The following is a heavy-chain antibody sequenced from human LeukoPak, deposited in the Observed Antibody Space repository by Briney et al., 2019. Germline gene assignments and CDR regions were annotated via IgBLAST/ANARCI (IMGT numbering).Heavy chain of an antibody. CDR2: IYSGGST. CDR1: GFTVSSNY. D-gene: IGHD5-18*01. Sequence: GGSMRLSCAASGFTVSSNYMSWVRQAPGKGLEWVSVIYSGGSTYYADSVKGRFTISRDNSKNTLYIQMNSLRAEDTAVYYCARTVGYSYGFFDYWGQGTLVTVSS. J-gene: IGHJ4*02. V-gene: IGHV3-53*01. CDR3: ARTVGYSYGFFDY.